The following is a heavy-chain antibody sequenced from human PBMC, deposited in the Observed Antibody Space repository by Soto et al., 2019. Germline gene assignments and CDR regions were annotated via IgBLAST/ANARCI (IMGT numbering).Heavy chain of an antibody. D-gene: IGHD2-2*01. Sequence: PGGSLRLSCEASGFSFGSYSMNWVRQAPGKGLEWVSFISGRGTTTYYADSVKGRFTVSRDNAKNSLFLEVNSLRDEDTAVYYCARLGYCSSATCKYYFYYYGMDVWGQGTTVTVSS. CDR3: ARLGYCSSATCKYYFYYYGMDV. CDR1: GFSFGSYS. V-gene: IGHV3-48*02. CDR2: ISGRGTTT. J-gene: IGHJ6*02.